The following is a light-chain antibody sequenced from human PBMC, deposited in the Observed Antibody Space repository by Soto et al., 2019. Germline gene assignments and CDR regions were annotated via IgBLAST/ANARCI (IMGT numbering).Light chain of an antibody. CDR1: SSDVGGYNL. J-gene: IGLJ3*02. CDR3: CSYAGSSTLV. Sequence: QAASVSGSPGQSITISCTGTSSDVGGYNLVSWYQQHPGKAPKLMIYEGSKRPSGVSNRFSGSKSGNTASLTISGLQAEDEADYYCCSYAGSSTLVFGGGTKLTVL. V-gene: IGLV2-23*01. CDR2: EGS.